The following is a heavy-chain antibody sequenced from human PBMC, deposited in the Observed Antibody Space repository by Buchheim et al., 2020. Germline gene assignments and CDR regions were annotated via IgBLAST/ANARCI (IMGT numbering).Heavy chain of an antibody. D-gene: IGHD1-1*01. J-gene: IGHJ5*02. CDR3: ARDSPRYSPSPPFDP. CDR1: GFTFSSYS. CDR2: ISSSSSTI. Sequence: EVQLVESGGGLVQPGGSLRLSCAASGFTFSSYSMNWVRQAPGKGLEWVSYISSSSSTIYYADSVKGRFTISRDNANNSLYLQMNSLRAEDTAVYYCARDSPRYSPSPPFDPWGQGTL. V-gene: IGHV3-48*01.